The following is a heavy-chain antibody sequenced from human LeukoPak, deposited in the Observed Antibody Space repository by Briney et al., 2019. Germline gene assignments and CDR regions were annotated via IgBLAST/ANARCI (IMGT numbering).Heavy chain of an antibody. Sequence: SQTLSLTCTVSGGSISSGGYYWSWIRQHPGKGLEWIGDIYYSGSTYYNPSLKSRVTISVDTSKNQFSLKLSSVTAADTAVYYCASEVIVATIWGNWFDPWGQGTLVTVSS. V-gene: IGHV4-31*03. D-gene: IGHD5-12*01. J-gene: IGHJ5*02. CDR3: ASEVIVATIWGNWFDP. CDR2: IYYSGST. CDR1: GGSISSGGYY.